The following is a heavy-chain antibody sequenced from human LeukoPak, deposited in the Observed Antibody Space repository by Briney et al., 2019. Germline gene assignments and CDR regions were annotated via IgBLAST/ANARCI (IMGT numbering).Heavy chain of an antibody. Sequence: MSSQTLSLTCAVSGGSISSGGYSWSWIRQPPGKGLEWIGYIYHSGSTYYNPSLKSRVTISVDTSKNQFSLKLSSVTAADTAVYYCAREVLVGATSWFDPWGQGTLVTVSS. D-gene: IGHD1-26*01. CDR1: GGSISSGGYS. CDR2: IYHSGST. CDR3: AREVLVGATSWFDP. V-gene: IGHV4-30-2*01. J-gene: IGHJ5*02.